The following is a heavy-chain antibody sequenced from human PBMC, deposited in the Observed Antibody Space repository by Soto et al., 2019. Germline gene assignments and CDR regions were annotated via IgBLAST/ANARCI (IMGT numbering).Heavy chain of an antibody. V-gene: IGHV1-58*01. J-gene: IGHJ4*02. CDR2: IVVGSGNT. CDR1: GFTFTSTA. CDR3: AADRPPGY. Sequence: SVKVSCKASGFTFTSTAVQWVRQARGRRLEWIGRIVVGSGNTRYAQRFQERVTITRDMSTSAAYMELTSLRSEDTAVYYCAADRPPGYWGQGTLVTVSS.